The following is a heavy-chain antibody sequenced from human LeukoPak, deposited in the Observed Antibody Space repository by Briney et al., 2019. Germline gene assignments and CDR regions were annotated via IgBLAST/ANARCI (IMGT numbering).Heavy chain of an antibody. D-gene: IGHD6-19*01. Sequence: GGSLRLSCAPSGFDFSVFYMHWARQAPGKGLVWVSRINSDGSRTTYADSVKGRFTISRDNAKNTLYLQMNSLRTEDTAVYYCARPETQYSSGLDGFDIWGQGTMVTVSS. CDR2: INSDGSRT. CDR3: ARPETQYSSGLDGFDI. V-gene: IGHV3-74*01. CDR1: GFDFSVFY. J-gene: IGHJ3*02.